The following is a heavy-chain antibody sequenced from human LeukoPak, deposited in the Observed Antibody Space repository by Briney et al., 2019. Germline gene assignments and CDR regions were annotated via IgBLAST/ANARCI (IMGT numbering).Heavy chain of an antibody. V-gene: IGHV1-3*01. CDR2: INAGNGNT. J-gene: IGHJ6*03. CDR1: GYTFTSYA. Sequence: ASVKVSCKASGYTFTSYAMHWVRQAPGQRLEWMGWINAGNGNTKYSQEFQGRVTITRDTSISTAYMELSRLRSDDTAVYYCASCSGFGELSYYYYYMDVWGKGTTVTVSS. D-gene: IGHD3-10*01. CDR3: ASCSGFGELSYYYYYMDV.